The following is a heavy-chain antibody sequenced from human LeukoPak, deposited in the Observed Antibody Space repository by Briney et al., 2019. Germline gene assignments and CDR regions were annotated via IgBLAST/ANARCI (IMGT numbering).Heavy chain of an antibody. V-gene: IGHV1-69*05. CDR2: IIPIFGTA. J-gene: IGHJ4*02. D-gene: IGHD5-12*01. CDR1: GGTFSSYA. Sequence: SVKVSCKASGGTFSSYAISWVRQAPGQGLEWMGGIIPIFGTANYAQKFQGRVTITTDESTSTAYLELSSLRSEDTAVYYCARGARSGYDSPVDYWGQGTLVTVSS. CDR3: ARGARSGYDSPVDY.